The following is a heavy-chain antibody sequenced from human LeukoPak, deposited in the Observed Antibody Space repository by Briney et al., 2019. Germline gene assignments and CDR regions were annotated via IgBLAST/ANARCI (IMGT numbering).Heavy chain of an antibody. CDR2: ISGSGGST. Sequence: GGSLRLSCAASGFTFSSYSMSWVRQAPGKGLEWVSAISGSGGSTYYADSVEGRFTISRDNSKNTLYLQMNSLRAEDTAVYYCARVGGHSAVAGRRWGYYYYMDVWGKGTTVTVSS. D-gene: IGHD6-19*01. CDR1: GFTFSSYS. J-gene: IGHJ6*03. CDR3: ARVGGHSAVAGRRWGYYYYMDV. V-gene: IGHV3-23*01.